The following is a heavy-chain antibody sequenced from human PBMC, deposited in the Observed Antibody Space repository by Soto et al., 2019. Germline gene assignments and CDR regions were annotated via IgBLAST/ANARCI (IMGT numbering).Heavy chain of an antibody. CDR1: GFTFSSYG. D-gene: IGHD2-2*01. CDR3: ARDPLYCSSTSCYSDAFDI. CDR2: IWYDGSNK. V-gene: IGHV3-33*01. J-gene: IGHJ3*02. Sequence: AVVSLRISCAASGFTFSSYGMHWVRQAPGKGLEWVAVIWYDGSNKYYADSVKGRFTISRDNSKNTLYLQMNSLRAEDTAVYYCARDPLYCSSTSCYSDAFDIWGQGTMVTVS.